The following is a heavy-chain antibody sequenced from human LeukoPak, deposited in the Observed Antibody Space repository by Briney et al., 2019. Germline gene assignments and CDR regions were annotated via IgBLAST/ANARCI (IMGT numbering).Heavy chain of an antibody. D-gene: IGHD3-10*01. Sequence: PGGSLRLSCAASGFTVSSNYMSWVRQAPGKGLEWVSVIYGGGSTYYSDSVKGRFTISRDTSKNTVYLQMNSLRAEDTAVYYCASWPGAGYGEDSWGQGTLVTVSS. J-gene: IGHJ4*02. CDR1: GFTVSSNY. CDR3: ASWPGAGYGEDS. CDR2: IYGGGST. V-gene: IGHV3-53*01.